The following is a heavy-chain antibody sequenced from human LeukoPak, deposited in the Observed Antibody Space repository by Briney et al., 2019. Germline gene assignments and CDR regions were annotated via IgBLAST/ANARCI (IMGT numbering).Heavy chain of an antibody. CDR1: GFTFSNYG. CDR3: AREGPRGNSQFDY. CDR2: IWYDGSNK. V-gene: IGHV3-33*08. D-gene: IGHD4-23*01. Sequence: GGSLRLSCAASGFTFSNYGMHWVHQAPGKGLEWVALIWYDGSNKYYTDSVKGRLTISRDKSKDTLFLQMNSLRAEDTAVYYCAREGPRGNSQFDYWGQGTLVTVSS. J-gene: IGHJ4*02.